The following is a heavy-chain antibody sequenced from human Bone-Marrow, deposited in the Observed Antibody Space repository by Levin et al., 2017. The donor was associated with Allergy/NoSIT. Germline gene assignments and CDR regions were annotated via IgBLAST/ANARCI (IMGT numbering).Heavy chain of an antibody. CDR2: ISSDGNDV. D-gene: IGHD2-15*01. Sequence: GGSLRLSCAVFGFAFHSHSMMWVRQAPGEGPEWVSSISSDGNDVYYANSMKGRVTISRDNAEKSLYLQMNSLRAEDTAVYYCATPVVVVGSGTKGDFWGQGTLVTVSS. CDR1: GFAFHSHS. V-gene: IGHV3-21*01. CDR3: ATPVVVVGSGTKGDF. J-gene: IGHJ4*02.